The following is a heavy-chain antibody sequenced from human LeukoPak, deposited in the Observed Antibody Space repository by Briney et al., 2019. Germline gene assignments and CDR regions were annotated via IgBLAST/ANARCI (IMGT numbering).Heavy chain of an antibody. CDR1: GGSISSSSYY. CDR3: ARDPNRGVDY. Sequence: SETLSLTCTVSGGSISSSSYYWGWIRQPPGKGLEWIGSIYYSGSTYYNPSLKSRVTISVDTSKNQFSLKLSSVTAADTAVYYCARDPNRGVDYWGQGTLVTVSS. D-gene: IGHD3-10*01. CDR2: IYYSGST. J-gene: IGHJ4*02. V-gene: IGHV4-39*07.